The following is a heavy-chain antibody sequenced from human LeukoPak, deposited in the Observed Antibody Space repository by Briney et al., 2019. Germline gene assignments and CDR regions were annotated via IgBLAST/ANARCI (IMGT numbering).Heavy chain of an antibody. CDR3: ARERYSSGWPIDGNAFNI. Sequence: SQTLSLTCAISGDSVSSNSAAWNWIRQSPSRGLEWLGRTYYRSKWYNDYAVSVKSRITINPDTSKNQFSLQLNSVTPEDTAVYYCARERYSSGWPIDGNAFNIWGQGTMVTVSS. V-gene: IGHV6-1*01. CDR1: GDSVSSNSAA. CDR2: TYYRSKWYN. J-gene: IGHJ3*02. D-gene: IGHD6-19*01.